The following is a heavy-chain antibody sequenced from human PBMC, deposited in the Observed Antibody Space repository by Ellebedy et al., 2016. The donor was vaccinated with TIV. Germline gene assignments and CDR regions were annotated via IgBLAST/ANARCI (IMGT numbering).Heavy chain of an antibody. V-gene: IGHV3-30*03. J-gene: IGHJ6*02. CDR2: VSYDGSEK. CDR3: ARPVEQLVSGYYYYGLDV. CDR1: GFTFSSYG. Sequence: GGSLRLSCAASGFTFSSYGLHWVRQAPGKGLEWVAVVSYDGSEKYYADSVKGRFTISRDNSKNTVFLQMNSLRGEDTGLYYCARPVEQLVSGYYYYGLDVWGQGTTVTVSS. D-gene: IGHD6-13*01.